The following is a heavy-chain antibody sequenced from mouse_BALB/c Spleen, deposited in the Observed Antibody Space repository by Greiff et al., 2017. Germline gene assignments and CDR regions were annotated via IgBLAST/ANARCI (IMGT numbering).Heavy chain of an antibody. J-gene: IGHJ3*01. CDR3: ARRVDYDGFAY. V-gene: IGHV8-12*01. Sequence: QVTLKECGPGILQPSQTLSLTCSFSGFSLSTSGMGVSWIRQPSGKGLEWLAHIYWDDDKRYNPSLKSRLTISKDTSRNQVFLKITSVDTADTATYYCARRVDYDGFAYWGQGTLVTVS. CDR2: IYWDDDK. D-gene: IGHD2-4*01. CDR1: GFSLSTSGMG.